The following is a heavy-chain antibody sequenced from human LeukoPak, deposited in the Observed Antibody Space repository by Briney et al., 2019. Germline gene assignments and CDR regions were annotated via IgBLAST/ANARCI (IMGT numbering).Heavy chain of an antibody. J-gene: IGHJ4*02. Sequence: ASVKVSCKASGGDVFSRYGITWVRQVPGQGLEWMGWINTYNEKTDNAQTNYAANFQGRVTLTTDTSTSTAYLEVRSLRSDDTAIYYCSTREWIFDNWGQGTLVTVS. D-gene: IGHD3-3*01. V-gene: IGHV1-18*01. CDR1: GGDVFSRYG. CDR3: STREWIFDN. CDR2: INTYNEKT.